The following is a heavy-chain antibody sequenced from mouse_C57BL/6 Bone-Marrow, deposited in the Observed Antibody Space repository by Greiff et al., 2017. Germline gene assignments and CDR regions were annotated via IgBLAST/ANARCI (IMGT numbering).Heavy chain of an antibody. CDR3: ARQGDYDGGDMDY. V-gene: IGHV5-6*01. J-gene: IGHJ4*01. D-gene: IGHD2-4*01. CDR2: ISRGSSYT. CDR1: GFTFTSYG. Sequence: EVHLVESGGDLVKPGGSLKLSCAASGFTFTSYGMSWVRQTPDKRLEWVATISRGSSYTYYPDSVQGRYTISRDNAKNTLYLQMSSLKSEDTAMYCCARQGDYDGGDMDYWGKGTTVTVSS.